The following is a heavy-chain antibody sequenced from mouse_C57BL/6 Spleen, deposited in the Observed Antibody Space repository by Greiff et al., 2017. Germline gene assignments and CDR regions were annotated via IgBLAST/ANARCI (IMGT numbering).Heavy chain of an antibody. V-gene: IGHV1-69*01. J-gene: IGHJ3*01. CDR1: GYTFTSYW. CDR3: ARTRLGGWFAY. CDR2: IDPSASYT. Sequence: VQLQQSGAELVMPGASVKLSCKASGYTFTSYWMHWVKQRPGQGLEWIGEIDPSASYTNYNQKFKGKSTLTVDKSSSTAYMQLSSLTSEDSAVYYCARTRLGGWFAYWGQGTLVTVSA. D-gene: IGHD4-1*01.